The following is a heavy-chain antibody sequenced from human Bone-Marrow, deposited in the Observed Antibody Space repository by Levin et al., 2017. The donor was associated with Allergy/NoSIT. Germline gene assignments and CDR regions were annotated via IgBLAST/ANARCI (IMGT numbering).Heavy chain of an antibody. CDR2: TYYRSKWYT. D-gene: IGHD2/OR15-2a*01. J-gene: IGHJ4*02. CDR1: GDSVSSTSAA. Sequence: TSETLSLTCDISGDSVSSTSAAWNWIRLSPSRGLEWLGRTYYRSKWYTDYAVSVRGRITINPDTSKNQVSLLLTSVTPDDSAVYFCARDVTRTFDFWGQGTQVTVSS. V-gene: IGHV6-1*01. CDR3: ARDVTRTFDF.